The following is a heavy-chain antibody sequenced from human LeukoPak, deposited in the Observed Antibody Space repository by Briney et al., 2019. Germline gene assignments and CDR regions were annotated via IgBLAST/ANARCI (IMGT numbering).Heavy chain of an antibody. J-gene: IGHJ4*02. CDR2: IKNGGST. CDR3: ATDFGGNRGPD. D-gene: IGHD4-23*01. Sequence: PSETLSLTCAVYGGSSTNYYWGWIRQPPGKGLEWIGKIKNGGSTNYNPSLKSRVTISADTSKKQFSLKLSSVTAADTAVYYCATDFGGNRGPDWGQGTLVTVSS. CDR1: GGSSTNYY. V-gene: IGHV4-34*01.